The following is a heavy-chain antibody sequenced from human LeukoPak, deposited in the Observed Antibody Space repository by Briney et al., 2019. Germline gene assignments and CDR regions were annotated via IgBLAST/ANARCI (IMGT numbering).Heavy chain of an antibody. CDR1: EFTVSSNY. CDR2: ICSGGYT. J-gene: IGHJ3*02. Sequence: GRSLRLSCAASEFTVSSNYMSWVRQAPGKGLEWVSVICSGGYTYYADSVKGRFTISRHNAKNTLYLQMNSLRAEDTAVYYCARQGSAPGSFDIWGQGTMVTVSS. CDR3: ARQGSAPGSFDI. V-gene: IGHV3-66*04. D-gene: IGHD3-10*01.